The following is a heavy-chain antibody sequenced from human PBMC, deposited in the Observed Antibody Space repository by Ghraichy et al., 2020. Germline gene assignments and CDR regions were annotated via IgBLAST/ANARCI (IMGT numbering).Heavy chain of an antibody. V-gene: IGHV4-31*03. D-gene: IGHD2-21*02. Sequence: SETLSLTCTVSGGSVNTGPYFSTWIRQHPATGLEWIGYIHSTGSTYYKSSLKSRVTVSMDTSKNQFSLRLRSVTAADSAVYYCALEECDGDCFFTYWGQGALVTVSS. J-gene: IGHJ4*02. CDR3: ALEECDGDCFFTY. CDR2: IHSTGST. CDR1: GGSVNTGPYF.